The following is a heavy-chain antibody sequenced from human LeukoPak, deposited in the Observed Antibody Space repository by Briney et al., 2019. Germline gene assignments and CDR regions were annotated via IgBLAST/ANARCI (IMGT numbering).Heavy chain of an antibody. CDR2: ISSSSSYI. D-gene: IGHD3-10*01. Sequence: GGSLRLSCAASGFTFSSYSMSWVRQAPGKGLEWVSSISSSSSYIYYADPVKGRFTISRDNAKNSLSLQMNSLRAEDTAVYYCSRDGYYGSGSYSYYYGRDVWGKGTTVAVSP. CDR1: GFTFSSYS. CDR3: SRDGYYGSGSYSYYYGRDV. J-gene: IGHJ6*04. V-gene: IGHV3-21*01.